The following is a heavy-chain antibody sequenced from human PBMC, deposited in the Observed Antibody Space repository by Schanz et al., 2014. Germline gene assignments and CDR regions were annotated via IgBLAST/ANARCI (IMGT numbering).Heavy chain of an antibody. J-gene: IGHJ4*02. Sequence: QVQLQQWGAGLLKPSETLSLTCAVYGVSFSGYYWSWIRQPPGKGLEWIAEINHGGSTNYNPSLKRRVTISVDTSKNQFSLKLRSVTAADTAVYYCARAARRTRVVPLYFDYWGQGTLVTVSS. CDR3: ARAARRTRVVPLYFDY. V-gene: IGHV4-34*01. CDR1: GVSFSGYY. D-gene: IGHD2-2*01. CDR2: INHGGST.